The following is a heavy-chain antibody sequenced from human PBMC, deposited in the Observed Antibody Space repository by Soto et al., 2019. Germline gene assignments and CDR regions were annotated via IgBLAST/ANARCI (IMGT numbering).Heavy chain of an antibody. V-gene: IGHV3-15*07. J-gene: IGHJ5*02. CDR1: GFTFSIAW. Sequence: EVQLVESGGGLVKPGGSLRLSCAASGFTFSIAWMNWARQAPGQGLEWVGRIKSKTDGGTPDYTAPVKGRFTISRDDSKNTLYLQMNSLQTDDTAVYYCATDWPRSIYLWGQGTLVTVSS. CDR3: ATDWPRSIYL. CDR2: IKSKTDGGTP.